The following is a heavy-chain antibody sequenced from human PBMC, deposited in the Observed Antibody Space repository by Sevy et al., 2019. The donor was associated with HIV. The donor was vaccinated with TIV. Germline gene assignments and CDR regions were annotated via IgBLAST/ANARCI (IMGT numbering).Heavy chain of an antibody. CDR1: GFTFSSYA. Sequence: GGSLRLSCAASGFTFSSYAMNWVRQAPGKGLEWGSTISGIGGSTYYADSVKGRFTISRDNSKNTLSLQMNSLRAEDTAVYYCAKALGPVVPPYYFDYWGQGTLVTVSS. CDR2: ISGIGGST. CDR3: AKALGPVVPPYYFDY. V-gene: IGHV3-23*01. D-gene: IGHD2-2*01. J-gene: IGHJ4*02.